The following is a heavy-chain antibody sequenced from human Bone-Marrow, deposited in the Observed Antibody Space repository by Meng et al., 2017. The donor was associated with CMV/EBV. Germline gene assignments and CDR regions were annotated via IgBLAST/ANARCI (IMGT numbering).Heavy chain of an antibody. CDR2: ISSSGSTI. D-gene: IGHD2-8*01. CDR3: ARDLMGSPYDLYGMDV. V-gene: IGHV3-11*01. J-gene: IGHJ6*01. Sequence: GESLKISCAASGFTFSDYYMSWIRQAPGKGLEWVSYISSSGSTIYYADSVKGRFTISRDNAKNSLYLQMNSLRAEDTAVYYCARDLMGSPYDLYGMDVWGQGITVNVDS. CDR1: GFTFSDYY.